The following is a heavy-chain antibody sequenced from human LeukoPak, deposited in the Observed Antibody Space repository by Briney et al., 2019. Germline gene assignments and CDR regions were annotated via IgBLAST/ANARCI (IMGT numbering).Heavy chain of an antibody. J-gene: IGHJ5*02. Sequence: SVKVSCKASGGTFSSYAISWVRQAPGQGLEWMGRIIPIFGTANYVQKFQGRVTITTDESTSTAYMELSSLRSEDTAVYYCAREPSSSWYFWFDPWGQGTLVTVSS. CDR1: GGTFSSYA. CDR3: AREPSSSWYFWFDP. CDR2: IIPIFGTA. V-gene: IGHV1-69*05. D-gene: IGHD6-13*01.